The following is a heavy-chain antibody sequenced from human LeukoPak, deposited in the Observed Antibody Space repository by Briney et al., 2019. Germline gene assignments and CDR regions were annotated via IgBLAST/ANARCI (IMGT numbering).Heavy chain of an antibody. Sequence: GGSLRLSCAASGFTFSNAWMSWVRQALGKGLEWVGRIKSKTDGGTTDYAAPVKGRFTISRDDSKNTLYLQMNSLRTEDTAVYYCTTSPTDPPFDYWGQGTLVTVSS. CDR2: IKSKTDGGTT. J-gene: IGHJ4*02. CDR1: GFTFSNAW. V-gene: IGHV3-15*01. CDR3: TTSPTDPPFDY.